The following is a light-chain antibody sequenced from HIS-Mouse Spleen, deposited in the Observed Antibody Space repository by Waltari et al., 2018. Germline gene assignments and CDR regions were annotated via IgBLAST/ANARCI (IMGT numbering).Light chain of an antibody. V-gene: IGLV3-10*01. CDR2: EDS. J-gene: IGLJ2*01. CDR3: YSTDSSGNHRV. Sequence: SYELTQPPSVSVSPGQTARITCSGDALPKKYAYWYQQKSGQAPVLGLYEDSKRPSGIRGRFSGSSSGTMATLTISGAQVEDEADYYCYSTDSSGNHRVFGGGTKLTVL. CDR1: ALPKKY.